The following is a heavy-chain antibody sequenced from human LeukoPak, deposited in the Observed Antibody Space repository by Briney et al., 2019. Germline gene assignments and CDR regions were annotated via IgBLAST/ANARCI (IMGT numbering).Heavy chain of an antibody. D-gene: IGHD5-12*01. V-gene: IGHV5-51*01. CDR1: GYSFTSYW. Sequence: GESLKISCKGPGYSFTSYWIGWVRQMPGKGLEWMGIIYPGDSDTRYSPSFQGQVTISADKSISTAYLQWSSLKASDTAMYYCARHVSVDIVADTTGPFDYWGQGTLVTVSS. J-gene: IGHJ4*02. CDR3: ARHVSVDIVADTTGPFDY. CDR2: IYPGDSDT.